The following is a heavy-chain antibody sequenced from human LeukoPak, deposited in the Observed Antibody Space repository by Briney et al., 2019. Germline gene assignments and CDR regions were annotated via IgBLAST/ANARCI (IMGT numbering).Heavy chain of an antibody. J-gene: IGHJ5*02. CDR1: GGSFSGYY. V-gene: IGHV4-34*01. CDR2: INHSGST. Sequence: SETLSFTCAVYGGSFSGYYWSWIRQPPGKGLEWIGEINHSGSTNYNPSLKSRVTISVDTSKNQFSLKLSSVTAADTAVYYCARAPRRSSGWYSRWFDPWGQGTLVTVSS. D-gene: IGHD6-19*01. CDR3: ARAPRRSSGWYSRWFDP.